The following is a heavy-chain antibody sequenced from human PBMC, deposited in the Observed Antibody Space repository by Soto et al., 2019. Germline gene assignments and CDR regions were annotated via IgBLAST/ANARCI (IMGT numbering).Heavy chain of an antibody. CDR1: GYTFTTYS. J-gene: IGHJ5*02. Sequence: QVQLVQSGAEVKKPGASVKVSCKASGYTFTTYSIAWVRQAPGQGLEWMGWISAYNGKTNYAQKFQGRVTMTTDTSTSTAYMELRSLRSDDTAVYFCAREAFGVHASWFDLWGQGTLVTVSS. D-gene: IGHD2-2*01. CDR3: AREAFGVHASWFDL. CDR2: ISAYNGKT. V-gene: IGHV1-18*01.